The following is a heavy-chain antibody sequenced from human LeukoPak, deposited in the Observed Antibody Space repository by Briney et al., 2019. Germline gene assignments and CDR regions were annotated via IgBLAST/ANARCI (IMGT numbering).Heavy chain of an antibody. J-gene: IGHJ3*02. CDR1: GFTFSSYA. CDR2: INSDGSRT. D-gene: IGHD3-3*01. Sequence: GGSLRLSCTASGFTFSSYAMNWVRQAPGKGLVWVSRINSDGSRTTYADSVKGRFTISRDNAKNTLYFQMNSLRAEDTAVYYCVTIVGGYYPPVEGLDIWGQGTKVTVSS. V-gene: IGHV3-74*01. CDR3: VTIVGGYYPPVEGLDI.